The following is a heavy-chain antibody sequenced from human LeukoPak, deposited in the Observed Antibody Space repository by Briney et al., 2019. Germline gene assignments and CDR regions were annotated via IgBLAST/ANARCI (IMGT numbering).Heavy chain of an antibody. D-gene: IGHD3-22*01. CDR3: ARGPYSYDSSGAFDI. V-gene: IGHV4-39*07. Sequence: KPSETLSLTCTVSGGSISSSSYYWGWIRQPPGKGLEWIGSIYYSGSTYYNPSLKSRVTISVDTSKNQFSLKLSSVTAADTGVYYCARGPYSYDSSGAFDIWGQGTMVTVSS. CDR1: GGSISSSSYY. CDR2: IYYSGST. J-gene: IGHJ3*02.